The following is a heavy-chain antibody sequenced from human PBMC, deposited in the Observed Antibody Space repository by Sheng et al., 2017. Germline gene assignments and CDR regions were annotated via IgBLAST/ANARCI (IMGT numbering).Heavy chain of an antibody. D-gene: IGHD1-26*01. V-gene: IGHV3-21*01. CDR2: ISFSSSNI. CDR3: ARDRVGATILDAFDI. CDR1: GFTFSTYS. J-gene: IGHJ3*02. Sequence: VQLVESGGGVVQPGRSLRLSCAASGFTFSTYSMNWVRQAPGKGLEWVSSISFSSSNIYYADSVKGRFTISRDNAKNSLYLQMNSLRAEDTAVYYCARDRVGATILDAFDIWGQGTMVTVSS.